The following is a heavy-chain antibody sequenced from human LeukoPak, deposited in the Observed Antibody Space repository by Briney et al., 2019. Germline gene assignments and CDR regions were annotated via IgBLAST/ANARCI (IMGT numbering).Heavy chain of an antibody. CDR1: GGSISNYY. Sequence: SETLSLTCSVPGGSISNYYWSWIRQPPGKGREWIGYIYSSGSTNYNPSLKSRVTISVDASKIQFSLRLSSVTAADTAVYYCARHRGNWSFDSWGQGTLVTVSS. CDR3: ARHRGNWSFDS. D-gene: IGHD1-1*01. V-gene: IGHV4-4*09. CDR2: IYSSGST. J-gene: IGHJ4*02.